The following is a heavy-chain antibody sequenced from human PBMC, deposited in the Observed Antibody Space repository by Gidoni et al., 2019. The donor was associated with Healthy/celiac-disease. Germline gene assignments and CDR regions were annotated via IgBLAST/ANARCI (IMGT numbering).Heavy chain of an antibody. CDR2: ISYDGSNK. D-gene: IGHD1-1*01. CDR1: GFTFSSYA. V-gene: IGHV3-30-3*01. Sequence: QVQLVESGGGVVQPGRSLRLSCAASGFTFSSYAMHWVRQAPGKGLEWVAVISYDGSNKYYADSVKGRFTISRDNSKNTLYLQMNSLRAEDTAVYYCARRSNTRDWNYRDYWGQGTLVTVSS. CDR3: ARRSNTRDWNYRDY. J-gene: IGHJ4*02.